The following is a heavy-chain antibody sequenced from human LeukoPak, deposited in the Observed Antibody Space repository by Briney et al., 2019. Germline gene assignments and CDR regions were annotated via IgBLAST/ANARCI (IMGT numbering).Heavy chain of an antibody. V-gene: IGHV3-33*01. CDR3: ARVTVTTWQWQIDY. Sequence: GRSLRLSCAASGFTFSSHDMHWVRQAPGKGLEWVAVIWNDGSKKYYADSVKGRFTISRDISKNTLYLQMNSLSPEDTAVYYCARVTVTTWQWQIDYWGQGTLVTVSS. J-gene: IGHJ4*02. CDR1: GFTFSSHD. D-gene: IGHD4-17*01. CDR2: IWNDGSKK.